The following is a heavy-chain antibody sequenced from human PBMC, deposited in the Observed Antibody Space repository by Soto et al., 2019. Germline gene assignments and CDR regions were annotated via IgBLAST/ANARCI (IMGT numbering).Heavy chain of an antibody. V-gene: IGHV3-23*01. D-gene: IGHD2-15*01. CDR1: GFTFRSYA. CDR2: ISGSGGST. J-gene: IGHJ5*02. Sequence: RLLESGGGLIQPGGSLRLSCSASGFTFRSYAMSWVRQAPGKGLEWVSGISGSGGSTYYADAVPGRFTISRDNSKNILYLQMNSLRAEDTAVNYCAKDYEEVVVAAGFDPWGQGTLVTVSS. CDR3: AKDYEEVVVAAGFDP.